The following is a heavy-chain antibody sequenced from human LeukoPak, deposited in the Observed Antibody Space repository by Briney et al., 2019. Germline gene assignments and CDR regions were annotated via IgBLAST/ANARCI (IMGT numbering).Heavy chain of an antibody. D-gene: IGHD2-2*01. Sequence: SETLSLTCTVSGGSISSYYWSWTRQPPGKGLEWIGYIYYSGSTNYNPSLKRRVTISVDMSKNQFSLKLSSVTAADTAVYYCARRYCSSTSCYLPRSVINAFDIWGQGTMVTVSS. V-gene: IGHV4-59*08. CDR1: GGSISSYY. CDR3: ARRYCSSTSCYLPRSVINAFDI. CDR2: IYYSGST. J-gene: IGHJ3*02.